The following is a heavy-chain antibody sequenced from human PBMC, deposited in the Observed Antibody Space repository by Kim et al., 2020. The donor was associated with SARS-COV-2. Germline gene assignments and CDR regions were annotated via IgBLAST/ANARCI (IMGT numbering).Heavy chain of an antibody. J-gene: IGHJ4*02. CDR1: GYTLTELS. CDR3: ATGWAGATYFDY. D-gene: IGHD1-26*01. V-gene: IGHV1-24*01. Sequence: ASVKVSCKVSGYTLTELSMHWVRQAPGKGLEWMGGFDPEDGETIYAQKFQGRVTMTEDTSTDTAYMELSSLRSEDTAVYYCATGWAGATYFDYWGQGTLVTVSS. CDR2: FDPEDGET.